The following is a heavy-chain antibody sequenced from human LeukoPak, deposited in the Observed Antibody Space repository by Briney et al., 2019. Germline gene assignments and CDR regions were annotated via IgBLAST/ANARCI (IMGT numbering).Heavy chain of an antibody. D-gene: IGHD1-26*01. CDR2: IYSGGST. V-gene: IGHV3-53*01. CDR1: GFTVSSNY. CDR3: ARVYGGSYYDY. Sequence: GGSLRLSCAASGFTVSSNYMSWVRQAPGKGLEWVSVIYSGGSTYYAYSVKGRFTISRDNSKNTLFLQMNSLRAEDTAMYYCARVYGGSYYDYWGQGTLVTVSS. J-gene: IGHJ4*02.